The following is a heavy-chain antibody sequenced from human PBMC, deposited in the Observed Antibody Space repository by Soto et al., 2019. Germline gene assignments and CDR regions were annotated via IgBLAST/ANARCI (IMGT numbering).Heavy chain of an antibody. V-gene: IGHV4-59*01. CDR1: GGSISNYY. D-gene: IGHD6-19*01. CDR3: ARTSPVAGGFDY. CDR2: IYYTT. J-gene: IGHJ4*02. Sequence: QVQLQESGPGLVKPAETLSLTCTVSGGSISNYYWSWIRQAPGKGLEWIGYIYYTTNYNPSLQSRVTISADTSKNQISLKLTSVTAADTAVYYCARTSPVAGGFDYWGQGTLVTVSS.